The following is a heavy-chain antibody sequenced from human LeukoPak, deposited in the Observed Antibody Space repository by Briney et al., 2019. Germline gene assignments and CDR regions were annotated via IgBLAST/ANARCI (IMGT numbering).Heavy chain of an antibody. CDR3: AASGYSYGYGMDY. D-gene: IGHD5-18*01. Sequence: PVKVSCKASGFTFTSSAMQWVRQARGQRLEWIGWIVAGSGNTNYAQKFQERVTITRDMSTSTAYMELSSLRSEDTAVFYCAASGYSYGYGMDYWGQGTLVTVSS. CDR2: IVAGSGNT. J-gene: IGHJ4*02. V-gene: IGHV1-58*02. CDR1: GFTFTSSA.